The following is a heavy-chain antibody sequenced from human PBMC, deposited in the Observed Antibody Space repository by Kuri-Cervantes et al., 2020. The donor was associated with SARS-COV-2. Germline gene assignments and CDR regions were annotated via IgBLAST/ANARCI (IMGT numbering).Heavy chain of an antibody. J-gene: IGHJ6*03. CDR2: TYYSGST. V-gene: IGHV4-39*02. CDR1: GGSISSSSYY. Sequence: GSLRLSCTVSGGSISSSSYYWGWIRQPPGKGLEWIGSTYYSGSTYYNPSLKSRVTISVDTSKNQFSLKLSSVTAADTAVYYCARDNSRRLYYYYMDVWGKGTTVTVSS. CDR3: ARDNSRRLYYYYMDV. D-gene: IGHD4-23*01.